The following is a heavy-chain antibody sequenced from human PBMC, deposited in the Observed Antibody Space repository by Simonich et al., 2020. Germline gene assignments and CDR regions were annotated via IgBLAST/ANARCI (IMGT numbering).Heavy chain of an antibody. V-gene: IGHV3-23*01. CDR2: ISGSGGST. Sequence: GGGLVQPGGSLRISCAASGFTFSSYAISWVRQAPRKGLEWVSGISGSGGSTYYADSVKGRFTISRDNSKNTLYLQMNSLRAEDTAVYYCAKDLGERITMIVVVIDAFDIWGQGTMVTVSS. D-gene: IGHD3-22*01. J-gene: IGHJ3*02. CDR3: AKDLGERITMIVVVIDAFDI. CDR1: GFTFSSYA.